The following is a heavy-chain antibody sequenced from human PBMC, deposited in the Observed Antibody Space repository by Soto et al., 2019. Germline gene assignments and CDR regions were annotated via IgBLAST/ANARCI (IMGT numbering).Heavy chain of an antibody. D-gene: IGHD3-22*01. CDR3: AKRDSSGYYSSVDY. V-gene: IGHV3-23*01. CDR2: ISGSGGST. Sequence: EVQLLESGGGLVQPGGSLRLSCAASGFTFSSYAMSWVRQAPGKGLEWVSAISGSGGSTYYADSVKGRFTISRDNSKNTRYLQMNSLRAEDTAVYYCAKRDSSGYYSSVDYWGQGTLVTVSS. CDR1: GFTFSSYA. J-gene: IGHJ4*02.